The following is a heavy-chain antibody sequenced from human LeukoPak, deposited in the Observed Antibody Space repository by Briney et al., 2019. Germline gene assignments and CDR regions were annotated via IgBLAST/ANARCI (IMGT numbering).Heavy chain of an antibody. Sequence: GGSLRLSCAASGFTFSSYGMHWVRQAPGKGLEWVAVIWYDGSNKYYADSAKGRFTISRDNSKNTLYLQMNSLRAEDTAVYYCARDTRRYGGNSEAFDIWGQGTMVTVSS. CDR2: IWYDGSNK. V-gene: IGHV3-33*01. D-gene: IGHD4-23*01. J-gene: IGHJ3*02. CDR3: ARDTRRYGGNSEAFDI. CDR1: GFTFSSYG.